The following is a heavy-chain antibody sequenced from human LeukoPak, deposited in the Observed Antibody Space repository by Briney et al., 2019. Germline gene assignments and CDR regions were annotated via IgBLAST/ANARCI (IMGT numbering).Heavy chain of an antibody. V-gene: IGHV4-59*08. D-gene: IGHD6-19*01. CDR2: IYYRGST. CDR3: ARHTDSSGWTGYFQH. Sequence: PSETLSLTCTVSGGSISGYYWSWIRQPPGKGLEWIGFIYYRGSTDYNPSLKSRVTISVDTSKNQFSLKLSSVTAADTAVFYCARHTDSSGWTGYFQHWGQGTLVTVSS. CDR1: GGSISGYY. J-gene: IGHJ1*01.